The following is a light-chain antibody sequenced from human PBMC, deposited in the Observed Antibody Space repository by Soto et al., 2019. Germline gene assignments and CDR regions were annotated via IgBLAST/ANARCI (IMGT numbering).Light chain of an antibody. J-gene: IGLJ2*01. CDR1: SSDVGSYDF. V-gene: IGLV2-14*03. CDR3: SSPTTTISLI. CDR2: EVN. Sequence: QSALTQPASVSGSPGQSITISCTGTSSDVGSYDFVSWYQQHPGKAPKLIIYEVNNRPSGISDRFSGSKSANTASLTISGLQAEDEAEYYCSSPTTTISLIFGGGTKLTVL.